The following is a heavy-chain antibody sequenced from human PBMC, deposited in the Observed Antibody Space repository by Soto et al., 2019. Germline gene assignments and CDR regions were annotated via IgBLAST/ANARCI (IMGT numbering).Heavy chain of an antibody. D-gene: IGHD5-12*01. CDR3: ARGRWLRNNWFDP. CDR2: ISANNGTT. V-gene: IGHV1-18*03. CDR1: GGTFSSYA. Sequence: ASVKVSCKASGGTFSSYAISWVRQAPGQGLEWMGGISANNGTTNYAQKLQGRVTMTTDTSTSTAYMELRSLRSDDMAVYYCARGRWLRNNWFDPWGQGTLVTVSS. J-gene: IGHJ5*02.